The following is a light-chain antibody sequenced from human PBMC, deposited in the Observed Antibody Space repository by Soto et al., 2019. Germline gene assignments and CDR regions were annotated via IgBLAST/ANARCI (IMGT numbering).Light chain of an antibody. CDR2: DAS. Sequence: DIQLTQSPSFLSASVGDRITITCRASQDIRSDLAWYQQIPGKAPKFLIYDASTLERGVPSRFSGSGSGTEFTLTVSSLQPEDFAIYYCQHLNSAPLTFGGGTKVEIK. V-gene: IGKV1-9*01. CDR1: QDIRSD. J-gene: IGKJ4*01. CDR3: QHLNSAPLT.